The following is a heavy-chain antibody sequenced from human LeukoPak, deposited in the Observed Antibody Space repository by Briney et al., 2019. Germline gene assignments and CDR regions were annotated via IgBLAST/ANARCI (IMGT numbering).Heavy chain of an antibody. V-gene: IGHV4-34*01. CDR3: ARDGYSYGYRDFDQ. J-gene: IGHJ4*02. Sequence: SETLSLTCAVYGGSFSGYYWSWIRQPPGKGLEWIGEINHSGSTNYNPSLKSRVTISVDTSKNQFSLKLSSVTAADTAVYYCARDGYSYGYRDFDQWGQGTLVTVSS. CDR2: INHSGST. D-gene: IGHD5-18*01. CDR1: GGSFSGYY.